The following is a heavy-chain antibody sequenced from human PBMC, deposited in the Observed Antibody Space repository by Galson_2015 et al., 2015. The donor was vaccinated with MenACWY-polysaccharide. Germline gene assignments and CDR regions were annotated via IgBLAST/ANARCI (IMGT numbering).Heavy chain of an antibody. CDR2: ISSSASYI. Sequence: SLRLSCAASGFSFSDYNMNWVRQAPGKGLEWVSIISSSASYIYYADSVKGRLTISRDNAKNSLYLQMNSLRAEDTAIYYCARDTGGSDYWGQGTLVTVSS. CDR3: ARDTGGSDY. J-gene: IGHJ4*02. D-gene: IGHD3-16*01. CDR1: GFSFSDYN. V-gene: IGHV3-21*01.